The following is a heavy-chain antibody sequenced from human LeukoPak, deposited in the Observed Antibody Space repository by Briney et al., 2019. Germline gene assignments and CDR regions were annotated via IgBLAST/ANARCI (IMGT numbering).Heavy chain of an antibody. D-gene: IGHD1-14*01. J-gene: IGHJ4*02. CDR1: VATFSSND. V-gene: IGHV1-69*01. CDR2: IIPIFGTT. Sequence: SVKVSCKTSVATFSSNDISRDLQAPGQGLEWMGGIIPIFGTTNYAQKFQGRVTITADESTSTAYMELSSLRSEDTAVYYCGTDMYNYSLYDFPYEGQGPLVTVSS. CDR3: GTDMYNYSLYDFPY.